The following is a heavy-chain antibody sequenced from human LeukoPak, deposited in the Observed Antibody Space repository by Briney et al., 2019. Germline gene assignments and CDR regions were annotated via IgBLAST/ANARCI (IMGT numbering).Heavy chain of an antibody. D-gene: IGHD3-22*01. CDR3: ARDSPNYYDSSGYYPY. V-gene: IGHV3-53*01. J-gene: IGHJ4*02. Sequence: GGSLRLSCAASGFTVSSNYMSWVRQAPGKGLEWVSVIYSGGSTYYADSVKGRFTISRDNSKHTLYLQMNSLRAEDTAVYYCARDSPNYYDSSGYYPYWGQGTLVTVSS. CDR2: IYSGGST. CDR1: GFTVSSNY.